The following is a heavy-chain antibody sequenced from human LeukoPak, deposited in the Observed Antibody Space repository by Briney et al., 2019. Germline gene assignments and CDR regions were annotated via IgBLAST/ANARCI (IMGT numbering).Heavy chain of an antibody. Sequence: SETLSLTCTVSGGSISSSSYYWGWIRQPPGKGLEWIGSNYYSGSTYYNPSLKSRVTISVDTSKNQFSLKLSSVTAADTAVYYCARDVDGSGTYPTGFDYWGQGTLVTVSS. J-gene: IGHJ4*02. V-gene: IGHV4-39*07. CDR3: ARDVDGSGTYPTGFDY. CDR1: GGSISSSSYY. D-gene: IGHD3-10*01. CDR2: NYYSGST.